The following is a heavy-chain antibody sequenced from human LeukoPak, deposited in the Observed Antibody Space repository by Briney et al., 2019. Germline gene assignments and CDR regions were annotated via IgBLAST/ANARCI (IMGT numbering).Heavy chain of an antibody. D-gene: IGHD3-3*01. CDR3: ARERPTYYDFWSGYCY. CDR1: GFTLSSYG. Sequence: PGGSQRLSCAASGFTLSSYGMGWVRHARGKGLGWVSRINIAVRIPSYADSVKRRFTISRDHAHNTLSLQMNSLRADDTAVYYCARERPTYYDFWSGYCYWGQGTLVTVSS. J-gene: IGHJ4*02. V-gene: IGHV3-74*01. CDR2: INIAVRIP.